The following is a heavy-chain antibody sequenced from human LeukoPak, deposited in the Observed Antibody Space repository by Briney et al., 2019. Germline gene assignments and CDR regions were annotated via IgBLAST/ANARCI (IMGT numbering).Heavy chain of an antibody. J-gene: IGHJ4*02. CDR3: AKGYYDSSGYSNYFDY. D-gene: IGHD3-22*01. CDR1: RFTFSSYG. Sequence: PGGSLRLSCAASRFTFSSYGMHWVRQAPGKGLEWVAVISYDGSNKYYADSVKGRFTISRDNSKNTLYLQMNSLRAEDTAVYYCAKGYYDSSGYSNYFDYWGQGTLVTVSS. V-gene: IGHV3-30*18. CDR2: ISYDGSNK.